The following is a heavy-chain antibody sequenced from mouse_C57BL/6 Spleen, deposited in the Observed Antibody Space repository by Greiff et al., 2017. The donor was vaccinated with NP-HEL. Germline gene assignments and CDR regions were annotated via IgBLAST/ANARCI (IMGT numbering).Heavy chain of an antibody. CDR1: GYTFTSYW. Sequence: VQLQQPGAELVMPGASVKLSCKASGYTFTSYWMHWVKQRPGQGLEWIGEIDPSDSYTNYNQKFKGKSTLTVDKSSSTAYMQLSSLTSEDSAVYYCARSHDGYYSYYFDYWGQGTTLTVSS. CDR2: IDPSDSYT. V-gene: IGHV1-69*01. J-gene: IGHJ2*01. D-gene: IGHD2-3*01. CDR3: ARSHDGYYSYYFDY.